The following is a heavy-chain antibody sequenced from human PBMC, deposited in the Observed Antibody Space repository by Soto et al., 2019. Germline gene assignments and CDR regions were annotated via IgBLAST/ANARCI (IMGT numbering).Heavy chain of an antibody. D-gene: IGHD5-18*01. CDR2: INSAGSAS. V-gene: IGHV3-74*01. CDR1: GFTFSSYW. J-gene: IGHJ4*02. CDR3: ATGGYSYGWGY. Sequence: EVQLVESGGGLVQPGGSLRLSCVGSGFTFSSYWMHWVRQVPGTGPVWVSRINSAGSASSYVDFVKGRFTVSRDNAKNTLYLEMNSLSAEDTAVYYCATGGYSYGWGYWGQGTLVTVSS.